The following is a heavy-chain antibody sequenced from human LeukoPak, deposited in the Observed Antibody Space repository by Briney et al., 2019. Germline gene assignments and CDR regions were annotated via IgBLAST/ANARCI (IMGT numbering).Heavy chain of an antibody. Sequence: ASVKVSCKASGYTFTGYYMHWVRQAPGQGLEWMGWINPNSGGTKSAQKFQGRVTMTTDTSTSTAYMELRSLRSDDTAVYYCARVPVAGTKWFDPWGQGTLVTVSS. CDR3: ARVPVAGTKWFDP. CDR1: GYTFTGYY. D-gene: IGHD6-19*01. J-gene: IGHJ5*02. V-gene: IGHV1-2*02. CDR2: INPNSGGT.